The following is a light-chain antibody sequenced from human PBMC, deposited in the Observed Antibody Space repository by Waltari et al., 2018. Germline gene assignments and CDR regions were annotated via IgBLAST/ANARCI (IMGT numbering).Light chain of an antibody. CDR1: VPNIGSHY. V-gene: IGLV1-47*01. CDR2: RHD. CDR3: ASWDDNLSGVL. J-gene: IGLJ2*01. Sequence: QSVLTQPPSASGTPGQRVTLSCSGGVPNIGSHYVFWYQQVPGTTPKLVISRHDQRPSEVPDRFSGFKAGTSASLAISGLRPEDEAHYFGASWDDNLSGVLFGGGTKLTVL.